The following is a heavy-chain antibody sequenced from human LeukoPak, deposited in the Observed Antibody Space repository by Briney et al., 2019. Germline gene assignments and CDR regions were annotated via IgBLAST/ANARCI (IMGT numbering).Heavy chain of an antibody. V-gene: IGHV1-46*01. D-gene: IGHD3-22*01. CDR1: GYTFTSYY. Sequence: ASVKVPCKASGYTFTSYYMHWVRQAPGQGLEWMGIINPSGGSTSYAQKFQGRVTMTRDMSTSTVYMELSSLRSEDTAVYYCARDGAPYYYDSSGYYHLEYWGQGTLVTVSS. CDR3: ARDGAPYYYDSSGYYHLEY. CDR2: INPSGGST. J-gene: IGHJ4*02.